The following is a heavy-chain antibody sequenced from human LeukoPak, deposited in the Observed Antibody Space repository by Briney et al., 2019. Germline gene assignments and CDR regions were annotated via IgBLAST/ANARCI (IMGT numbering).Heavy chain of an antibody. V-gene: IGHV4-30-4*08. CDR3: ASISLVVATLRDY. CDR1: GGSISSGDYY. CDR2: IYYSGST. J-gene: IGHJ4*02. Sequence: PSETLSLTCTVSGGSISSGDYYWSWIRQPPGKGLEWIGYIYYSGSTYYNPSLKSRVTISVDTSKNQFSLKLSSVTAADTAVYYCASISLVVATLRDYWGQGTLVTVSS. D-gene: IGHD5-12*01.